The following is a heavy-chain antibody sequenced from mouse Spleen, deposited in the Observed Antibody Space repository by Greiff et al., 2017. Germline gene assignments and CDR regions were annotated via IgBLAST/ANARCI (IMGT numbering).Heavy chain of an antibody. CDR1: GFTFSDYY. V-gene: IGHV5-12*02. J-gene: IGHJ3*01. CDR2: ISNGGGST. CDR3: ARPNVYYDYDAAAWFAY. D-gene: IGHD2-4*01. Sequence: DVKLVESGGGLVQPGGSLKLSCATSGFTFSDYYMYWVRQTPEKRLEWVAYISNGGGSTYYPDTVKGRFTISRDNAKNTLYLQMSRLKSEDTAMYYCARPNVYYDYDAAAWFAYWGQGTLVTVSA.